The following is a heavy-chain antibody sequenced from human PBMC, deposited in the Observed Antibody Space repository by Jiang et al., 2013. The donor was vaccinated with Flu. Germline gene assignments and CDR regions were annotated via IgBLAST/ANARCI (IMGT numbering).Heavy chain of an antibody. CDR3: ARHDRTSSYYYGMDV. CDR1: GGSITNNNYL. V-gene: IGHV4-39*01. D-gene: IGHD2-2*01. Sequence: GPGLVKPSETLSLTCTVSGGSITNNNYLWGWIRQPPGKGLEWIGSLYYSGTTYYNPSLKSRIAVSVDSSKKQFSLKLSSVTAADTAVYYCARHDRTSSYYYGMDVWGQGTTVTVSS. CDR2: LYYSGTT. J-gene: IGHJ6*02.